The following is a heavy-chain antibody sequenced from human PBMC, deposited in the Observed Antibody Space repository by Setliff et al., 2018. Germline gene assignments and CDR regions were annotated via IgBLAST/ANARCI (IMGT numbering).Heavy chain of an antibody. V-gene: IGHV4-39*01. CDR1: GGSISSSNYY. D-gene: IGHD3-3*01. J-gene: IGHJ4*02. Sequence: SETLSLTCTVSGGSISSSNYYWGWIRQPPGKGLEWIGSIYHRGSTYYNPSLKSRVTISVDTSNNHFSLKLSSVTAADTAAHYCARHFRSSKVQFLEYLTDYYFDSWGQGTLVTVSS. CDR2: IYHRGST. CDR3: ARHFRSSKVQFLEYLTDYYFDS.